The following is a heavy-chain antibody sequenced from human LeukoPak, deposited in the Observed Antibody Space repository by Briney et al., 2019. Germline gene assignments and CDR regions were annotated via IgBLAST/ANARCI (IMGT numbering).Heavy chain of an antibody. CDR3: ARYCSGGSCYSVPYSRNWLDP. CDR1: GGSISSGGYY. CDR2: IYYSGST. V-gene: IGHV4-31*03. Sequence: SETLSLTCTVSGGSISSGGYYWSWIRQHPGKGLEWIGYIYYSGSTYYNPSLKSRVTISVDTSKNQFSLKLSSVTAADTAVYYCARYCSGGSCYSVPYSRNWLDPWGQGTLVTVSS. D-gene: IGHD2-15*01. J-gene: IGHJ5*02.